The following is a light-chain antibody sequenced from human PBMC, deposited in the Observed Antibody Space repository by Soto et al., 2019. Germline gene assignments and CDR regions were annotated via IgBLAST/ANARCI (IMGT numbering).Light chain of an antibody. CDR2: GAS. Sequence: EKVVTQSPATLSVSPGERVTLSCRASQSVKRNLAWYQQQPGQAPRLLIYGASIRAAGIPASFSGTGSGTEFTLTISSLQSEDFAVYYCQQYNNWPGTSGQGTKGETK. V-gene: IGKV3-15*01. CDR3: QQYNNWPGT. J-gene: IGKJ1*01. CDR1: QSVKRN.